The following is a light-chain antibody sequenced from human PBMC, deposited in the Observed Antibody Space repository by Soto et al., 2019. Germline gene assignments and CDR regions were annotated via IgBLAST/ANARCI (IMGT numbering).Light chain of an antibody. CDR3: SSYTSSTTPYV. CDR2: EVT. V-gene: IGLV2-14*01. CDR1: SSDVGGYNH. Sequence: QSALTQPASVSGSPGQSITISCTGTSSDVGGYNHVSWYQQHPGKAPKLIIYEVTNRPSGVSNRFSGSKSGNTASLTISGLQAEDEADYYCSSYTSSTTPYVFGIGTKLTVL. J-gene: IGLJ1*01.